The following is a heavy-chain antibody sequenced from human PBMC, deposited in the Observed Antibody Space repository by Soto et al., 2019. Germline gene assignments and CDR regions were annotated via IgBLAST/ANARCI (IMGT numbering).Heavy chain of an antibody. Sequence: QVQLQESGPGLVKPSQTLSLTCSVSGGAISSGGYYWSWIRQHPGKGLEWIGYIYYSGRTYYNPSLKSRVTISVDTSKNQFSLKLSSVSAEYMAVYYRARSLEGQFDYWGQGTLVTVSS. CDR1: GGAISSGGYY. CDR3: ARSLEGQFDY. CDR2: IYYSGRT. V-gene: IGHV4-31*03. D-gene: IGHD3-3*01. J-gene: IGHJ4*02.